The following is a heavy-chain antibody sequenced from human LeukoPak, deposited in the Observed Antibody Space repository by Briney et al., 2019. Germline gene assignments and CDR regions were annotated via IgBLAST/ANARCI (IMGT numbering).Heavy chain of an antibody. J-gene: IGHJ4*02. CDR1: GFTFSSYG. Sequence: GGSLRLSCAASGFTFSSYGTHWVRQAPGKGLEWVAVISYDGSNKYYADSVKGRFTISRDNSKNTLYLQMNSLRAEDTAVYYCAKAHSGYDFIDYWGQGTLVTVSS. D-gene: IGHD5-12*01. CDR3: AKAHSGYDFIDY. V-gene: IGHV3-30*18. CDR2: ISYDGSNK.